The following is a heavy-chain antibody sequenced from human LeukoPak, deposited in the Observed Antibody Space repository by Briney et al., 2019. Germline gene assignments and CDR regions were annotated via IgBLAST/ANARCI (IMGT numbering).Heavy chain of an antibody. Sequence: GGSLRLSCAASGFTFSNYALSWVRQAPGKGLEWVSAITASSDTTFYADSVKGRFTISRDNSKNTLYLQMSSLRPEDTAMYYCAKDPVDWSNSWFDPWGQGTLVTVSS. J-gene: IGHJ5*02. D-gene: IGHD2-21*01. CDR2: ITASSDTT. V-gene: IGHV3-23*01. CDR1: GFTFSNYA. CDR3: AKDPVDWSNSWFDP.